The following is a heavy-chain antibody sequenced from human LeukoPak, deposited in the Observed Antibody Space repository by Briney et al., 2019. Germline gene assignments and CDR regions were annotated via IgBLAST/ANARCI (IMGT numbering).Heavy chain of an antibody. Sequence: GASVKVSCKASGYTFTDYYIHWVRQSPGQGIEWMGWINPSTGGTNYAQKFQGRVTITRDTSIRTAFMWVSSLRSDDTAVYFCARSEFLEWSMAPGFDYWGQGSLVTVSS. J-gene: IGHJ4*02. D-gene: IGHD3-3*01. CDR1: GYTFTDYY. V-gene: IGHV1-2*02. CDR3: ARSEFLEWSMAPGFDY. CDR2: INPSTGGT.